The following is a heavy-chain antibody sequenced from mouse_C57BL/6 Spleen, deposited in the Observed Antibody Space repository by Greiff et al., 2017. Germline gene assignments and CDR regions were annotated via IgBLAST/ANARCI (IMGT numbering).Heavy chain of an antibody. CDR2: IDPANGNT. CDR3: APDSSGYYFDY. CDR1: GFNIQNTY. J-gene: IGHJ2*01. D-gene: IGHD3-2*02. V-gene: IGHV14-3*01. Sequence: VHVKQSVAELVRPGASVKLSCTASGFNIQNTYMHWVKQRPEQGLEWIGRIDPANGNTKYAPKFQGTATITADPSANTAYLQLSSLTSGDTAIYYCAPDSSGYYFDYWGQGTTLTVSS.